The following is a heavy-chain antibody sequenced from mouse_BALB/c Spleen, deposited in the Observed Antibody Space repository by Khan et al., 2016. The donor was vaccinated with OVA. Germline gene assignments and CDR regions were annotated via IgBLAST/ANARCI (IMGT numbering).Heavy chain of an antibody. CDR3: ARDGYSPWFAY. CDR2: IDPENGYT. Sequence: VQLMQSGAELVRPGALVNLSCKASGFNIKDYYMHWVKQRPEKGLEWIGRIDPENGYTIYDPKFKGRVSISSDKSSNTPYLQLSSLKSEDTAVYCCARDGYSPWFAYWGQGTLVTVSA. J-gene: IGHJ3*01. V-gene: IGHV14-1*02. CDR1: GFNIKDYY. D-gene: IGHD2-3*01.